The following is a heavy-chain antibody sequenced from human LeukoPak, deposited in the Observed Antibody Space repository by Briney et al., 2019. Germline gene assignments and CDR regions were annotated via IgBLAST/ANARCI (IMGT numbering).Heavy chain of an antibody. D-gene: IGHD3-22*01. CDR1: GFTFSSYW. CDR3: VRSYYYDSSGYYWDAFDV. V-gene: IGHV3-74*01. CDR2: IDSDGGST. J-gene: IGHJ3*01. Sequence: GGSLRLSCAASGFTFSSYWMHWVRQAPGKGPVWVSRIDSDGGSTTYADSVKGRFTISRDNAKNTLYLQMNSLRAEDTAVYYCVRSYYYDSSGYYWDAFDVWGQGTIVAVSS.